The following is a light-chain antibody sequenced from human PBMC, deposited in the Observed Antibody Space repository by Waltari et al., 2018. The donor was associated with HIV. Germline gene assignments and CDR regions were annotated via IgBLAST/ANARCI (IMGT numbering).Light chain of an antibody. CDR2: LAS. CDR3: MHGQQTPV. Sequence: DIAMIQSPDSLAVSPGEPASISCRSSQSLLHNNGHNYFDWYIQRPGQAPELLIYLASRWASGVPDRIAGSGSGTDFILKISRVEPEDVGVYYCMHGQQTPVFGQGTQVEV. J-gene: IGKJ1*01. CDR1: QSLLHNNGHNY. V-gene: IGKV2-28*01.